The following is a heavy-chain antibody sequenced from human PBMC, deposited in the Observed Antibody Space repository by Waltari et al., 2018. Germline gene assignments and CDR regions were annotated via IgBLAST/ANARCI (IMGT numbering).Heavy chain of an antibody. D-gene: IGHD3-3*01. CDR1: GYTFTSYD. CDR2: MNPNSGNT. Sequence: QVQLVQSGAEVKKPGASVKVSCKASGYTFTSYDINWVRQATGQGLEWMGWMNPNSGNTGYAQKFQGRVTMTRNTSISTAYMERSSLRSEDTAVYYCASQKMDRLGVVTDAFDIWGQGTMVTVSS. J-gene: IGHJ3*02. CDR3: ASQKMDRLGVVTDAFDI. V-gene: IGHV1-8*01.